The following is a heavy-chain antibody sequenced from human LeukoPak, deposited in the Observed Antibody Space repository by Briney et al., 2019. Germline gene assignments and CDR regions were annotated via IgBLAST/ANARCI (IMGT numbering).Heavy chain of an antibody. CDR2: ISSSFNYL. CDR3: ARVPVGYQGYSSAWYTDY. CDR1: GFTFSSFS. D-gene: IGHD6-19*01. J-gene: IGHJ4*02. V-gene: IGHV3-21*01. Sequence: GGSLRLSCAASGFTFSSFSMNWVRQAPGKGLEWVSSISSSFNYLYYADSVKGRFTISRDNAKNSLYLQMNSLRAEDTAVYYCARVPVGYQGYSSAWYTDYWGQGTLVSVSS.